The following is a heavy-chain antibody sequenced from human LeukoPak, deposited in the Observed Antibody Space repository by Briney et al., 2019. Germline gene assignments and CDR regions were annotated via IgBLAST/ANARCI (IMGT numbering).Heavy chain of an antibody. CDR1: GGSISSSSYY. J-gene: IGHJ4*02. D-gene: IGHD3-22*01. CDR2: IYYSGST. V-gene: IGHV4-39*01. CDR3: ARLHYYDSSGYYGFRPPLSFFDY. Sequence: SETLSLTCTVSGGSISSSSYYWGWIRQPPGKGLEWIGSIYYSGSTYYNPSLKSRVTISVDTSKNQFSLKLSSVTAADTAVYYCARLHYYDSSGYYGFRPPLSFFDYWGQGTLVTVSS.